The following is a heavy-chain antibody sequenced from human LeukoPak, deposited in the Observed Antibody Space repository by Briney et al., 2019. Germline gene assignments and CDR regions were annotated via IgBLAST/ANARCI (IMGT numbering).Heavy chain of an antibody. V-gene: IGHV7-4-1*02. D-gene: IGHD1-26*01. CDR1: GYSFTGHY. CDR3: ARGAEWNYFDY. J-gene: IGHJ4*02. Sequence: GASVKVSCKASGYSFTGHYIHWVRQAPGQGLEWMGWINTNTGNPTYAQGFTGRFVFSLDTSVSTAYLQISSLKAEDAAVYYCARGAEWNYFDYWGQGTLVTVSS. CDR2: INTNTGNP.